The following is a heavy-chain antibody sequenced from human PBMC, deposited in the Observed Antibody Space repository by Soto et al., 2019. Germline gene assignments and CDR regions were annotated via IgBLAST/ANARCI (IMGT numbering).Heavy chain of an antibody. CDR2: PDPSASST. V-gene: IGHV5-10-1*01. J-gene: IGHJ6*02. D-gene: IGHD2-15*01. CDR1: GYSFTSYW. Sequence: GESLNISCNGSGYSFTSYWISFVRQMPGKALECMGLPDPSASSTNSTPPFQAHVTLSADKSLSTAYLPWTRLQASDTAMSYCASILSGYCSGGSCPLSPKYYYYGMDVWGQGTTVTVSS. CDR3: ASILSGYCSGGSCPLSPKYYYYGMDV.